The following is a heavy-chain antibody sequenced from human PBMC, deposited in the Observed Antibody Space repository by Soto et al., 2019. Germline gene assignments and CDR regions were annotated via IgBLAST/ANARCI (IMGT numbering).Heavy chain of an antibody. CDR2: ISVYNGNT. Sequence: GASVKVSCKASGYTFSTYGISWVRQAPGQGLEWMGWISVYNGNTKYAQKLQGRVTMTADTSTSTAYMELRSLRSDDTAMYYCARSPNYYYYMDVWGKGTTVTVSS. J-gene: IGHJ6*03. CDR3: ARSPNYYYYMDV. CDR1: GYTFSTYG. V-gene: IGHV1-18*01.